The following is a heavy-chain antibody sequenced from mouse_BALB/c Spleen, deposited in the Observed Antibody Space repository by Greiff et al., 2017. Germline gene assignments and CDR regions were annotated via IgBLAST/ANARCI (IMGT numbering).Heavy chain of an antibody. J-gene: IGHJ2*01. CDR1: GFNFKDTY. CDR2: IDPANGNT. CDR3: GARDY. Sequence: VQLQQSGAELVKPGASVKLSCTASGFNFKDTYMHWVKQRPEQGLEWIGRIDPANGNTKYDPKFQGKATITADTSSNTAYLQLSSLTSEDTAVYYCGARDYWGQGTTLTVSS. V-gene: IGHV14-3*02.